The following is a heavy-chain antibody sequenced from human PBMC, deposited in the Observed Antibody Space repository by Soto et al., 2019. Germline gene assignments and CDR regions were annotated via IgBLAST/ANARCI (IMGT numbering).Heavy chain of an antibody. CDR2: IYNGVIT. CDR1: GSSVSSGNHY. CDR3: ARGWDANS. J-gene: IGHJ4*02. D-gene: IGHD6-19*01. Sequence: SETLSLTCTFSGSSVSSGNHYWSWIRQPPGKRLEWIGFIYNGVITNYSPSLKSRVSISADTSRNQFSLKVNSVTAADTAVYYCARGWDANSWGQGALVTSPQ. V-gene: IGHV4-61*01.